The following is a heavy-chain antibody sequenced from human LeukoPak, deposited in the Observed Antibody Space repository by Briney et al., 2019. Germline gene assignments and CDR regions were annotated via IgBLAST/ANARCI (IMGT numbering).Heavy chain of an antibody. Sequence: GGSLRLSCAASGFTVSSNFLSWVRQPPGKGLEWVSDIYSGGSTYYADSVKGRFTISGDHSKNTLYLQMNSLRAEDTAVYYCTRGGGGSFPHYWGQGTLVTVSS. CDR3: TRGGGGSFPHY. J-gene: IGHJ4*02. CDR1: GFTVSSNF. V-gene: IGHV3-53*01. D-gene: IGHD2-21*01. CDR2: IYSGGST.